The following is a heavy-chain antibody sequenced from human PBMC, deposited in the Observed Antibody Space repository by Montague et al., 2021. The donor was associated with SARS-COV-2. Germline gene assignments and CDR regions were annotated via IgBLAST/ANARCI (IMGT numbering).Heavy chain of an antibody. Sequence: SLRLSCAASGFTYSDYAMTWVRQTPGKGLEWVSTISGRGDTTYHADSVKGRFTISRANSRDTLYLEMNSLRADDAAVYYCAKARGGTYYYFDYWGQGTLVTVSS. J-gene: IGHJ4*02. CDR3: AKARGGTYYYFDY. CDR2: ISGRGDTT. D-gene: IGHD1-26*01. CDR1: GFTYSDYA. V-gene: IGHV3-23*01.